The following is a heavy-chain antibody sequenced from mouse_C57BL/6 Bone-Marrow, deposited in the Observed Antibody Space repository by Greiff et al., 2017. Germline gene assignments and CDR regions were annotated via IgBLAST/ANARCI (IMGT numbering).Heavy chain of an antibody. Sequence: QVQLQQPGTELVKPGASVKLSCKASGYTFTSYWMHWVKQRPGQGLEWIGNINPSNSGTNYNEKFKSKATLTVDKSSSTAYMQLSSLTSEDAAVYYCARLRGDYGSVDYWGQGTTLTVSA. D-gene: IGHD1-2*01. CDR1: GYTFTSYW. CDR3: ARLRGDYGSVDY. J-gene: IGHJ2*01. V-gene: IGHV1-53*01. CDR2: INPSNSGT.